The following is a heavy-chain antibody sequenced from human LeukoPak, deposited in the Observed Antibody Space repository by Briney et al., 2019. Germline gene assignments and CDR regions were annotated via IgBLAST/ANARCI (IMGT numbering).Heavy chain of an antibody. Sequence: PSETLSLTCTVSGGSISSSSYYWGWIRQPPGKGLEWIGSIYNSGSTYYNPSLKSRVTISVDTSKNQFSLKLSSVTAADTAVYYCARDKYCSSTSCYRTPNFDYWGQGTLVTVSS. CDR2: IYNSGST. D-gene: IGHD2-2*01. CDR3: ARDKYCSSTSCYRTPNFDY. V-gene: IGHV4-39*07. J-gene: IGHJ4*02. CDR1: GGSISSSSYY.